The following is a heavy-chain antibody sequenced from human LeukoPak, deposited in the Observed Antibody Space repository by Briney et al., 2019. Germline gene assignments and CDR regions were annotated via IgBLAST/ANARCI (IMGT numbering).Heavy chain of an antibody. D-gene: IGHD6-19*01. J-gene: IGHJ1*01. CDR3: ARSTLPGRSGRTEFFQH. V-gene: IGHV3-11*01. Sequence: AGGSLRLSCAASGFTFSNYYMTWIRQAPGKGLQWISFISDSGNTIYYADSVEGRFTISRDNAKNSLYLQMHSLGAEDTAMYYCARSTLPGRSGRTEFFQHWGQGTLVTVSS. CDR2: ISDSGNTI. CDR1: GFTFSNYY.